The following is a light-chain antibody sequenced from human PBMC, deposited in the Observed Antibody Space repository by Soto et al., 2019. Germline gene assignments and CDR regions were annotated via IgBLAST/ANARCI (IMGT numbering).Light chain of an antibody. CDR1: TSNIGKYY. CDR3: ATWDGGLTPQGV. Sequence: SVLSQPPSVSAAPGQRVTISCSGSTSNIGKYYVSWYQQVPGTAPRLLIYDNNQRPSGIPDRFSGSKSGTSATLAITGLQTGDEAEYYCATWDGGLTPQGVFGTGTMVTVL. J-gene: IGLJ1*01. V-gene: IGLV1-51*01. CDR2: DNN.